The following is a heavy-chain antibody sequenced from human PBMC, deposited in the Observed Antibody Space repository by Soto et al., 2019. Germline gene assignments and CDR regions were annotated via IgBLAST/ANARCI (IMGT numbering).Heavy chain of an antibody. D-gene: IGHD2-2*01. J-gene: IGHJ4*02. CDR2: ISAYSGNT. CDR3: ARVSHVVLVPAASAWYVSGPFDY. V-gene: IGHV1-18*01. Sequence: ASVKVSCKASGYTFTSYGISWVRQAPGQGLEWMGWISAYSGNTNYAQKLQGRVTITADESTSTAYKELSSLRSEATAVYYCARVSHVVLVPAASAWYVSGPFDYWGQGTLVTVSS. CDR1: GYTFTSYG.